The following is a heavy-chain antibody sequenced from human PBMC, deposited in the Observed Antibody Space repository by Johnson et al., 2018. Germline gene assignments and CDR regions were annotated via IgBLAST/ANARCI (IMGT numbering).Heavy chain of an antibody. Sequence: VQLVQSGGGLVQPGRSLRLSCAASGFTFSSYSMNWVRQAPGKGLEWVSSISSSSSYIYYADSVKGRFTISRDNAKNSLYLQMNSLRDEDTAVYYWARDGMYYYDRSGQETAYYYGMDVWGQGTTVTVSS. J-gene: IGHJ6*02. CDR1: GFTFSSYS. D-gene: IGHD3-22*01. CDR2: ISSSSSYI. CDR3: ARDGMYYYDRSGQETAYYYGMDV. V-gene: IGHV3-21*01.